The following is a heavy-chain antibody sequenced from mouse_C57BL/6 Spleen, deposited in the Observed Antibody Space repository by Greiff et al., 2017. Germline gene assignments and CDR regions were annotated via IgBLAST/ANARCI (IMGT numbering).Heavy chain of an antibody. Sequence: QVQLQQSGPGLVQPSQSLSITCTVSGFSLTSYGVHWVRQPPGQGLEWLGVIWSGGSTDYNAAFISSLGTGKDHSKSQVFFNMNSLQADDTAIYYCAKIYYDYDEGSYAMDYWGQGTSVTVSS. CDR3: AKIYYDYDEGSYAMDY. J-gene: IGHJ4*01. D-gene: IGHD2-4*01. CDR1: GFSLTSYG. CDR2: IWSGGST. V-gene: IGHV2-4*01.